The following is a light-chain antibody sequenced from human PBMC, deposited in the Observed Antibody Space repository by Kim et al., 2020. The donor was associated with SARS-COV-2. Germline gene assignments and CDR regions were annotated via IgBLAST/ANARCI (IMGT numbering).Light chain of an antibody. J-gene: IGKJ1*01. CDR3: QQRNSWPRT. V-gene: IGKV3-11*01. Sequence: SPGERSPLSCRASQSLSTSFAWYQQNPAQAPRLLIYDASNRATGLPARFSGSGSGTDFTLTISSLEPEDFAVYYCQQRNSWPRTFGQGTKVDIK. CDR1: QSLSTS. CDR2: DAS.